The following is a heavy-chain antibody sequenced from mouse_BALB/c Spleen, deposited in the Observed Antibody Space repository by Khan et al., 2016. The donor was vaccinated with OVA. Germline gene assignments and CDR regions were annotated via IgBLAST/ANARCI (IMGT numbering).Heavy chain of an antibody. Sequence: EVELVVSGGDLVKPGGSLKLSCAASGFTFSSYSMSWVRQPPDKRLEWVATISSGGDYTYYPDSVKGRFTISRDNARNTLYLQMSSLKSEDTAMYYCASHLTGSFAYWGQGTLVTVSA. CDR2: ISSGGDYT. CDR1: GFTFSSYS. J-gene: IGHJ3*01. CDR3: ASHLTGSFAY. V-gene: IGHV5-6*01. D-gene: IGHD4-1*01.